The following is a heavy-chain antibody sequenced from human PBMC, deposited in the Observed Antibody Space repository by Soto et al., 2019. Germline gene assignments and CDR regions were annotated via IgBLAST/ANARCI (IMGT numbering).Heavy chain of an antibody. Sequence: SETLSVTCSVSGGSFSGYYWSWIRQPPGKGLEWIGEINHSGSTNYNPSLKSRVTISVDTSKNQFSLKLNSVTAADTAVYFCAKGCVNSGYYPSYCGRGSLDTGSS. CDR2: INHSGST. J-gene: IGHJ4*01. CDR1: GGSFSGYY. CDR3: AKGCVNSGYYPSY. V-gene: IGHV4-34*01. D-gene: IGHD6-25*01.